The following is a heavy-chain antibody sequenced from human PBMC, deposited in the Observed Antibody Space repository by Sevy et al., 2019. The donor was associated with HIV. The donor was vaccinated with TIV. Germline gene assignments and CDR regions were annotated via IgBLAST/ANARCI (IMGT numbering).Heavy chain of an antibody. J-gene: IGHJ4*02. Sequence: GGSLRLSCAASGFTFSSYAMNWVRQAPGKGPEWVSTISASGGHTFFADSVKGRFNISRDNSKNTLYLQMNSLRAEDTAVYFCATARLGDFFDYWGQRTLVTDSS. CDR1: GFTFSSYA. D-gene: IGHD4-17*01. V-gene: IGHV3-23*01. CDR3: ATARLGDFFDY. CDR2: ISASGGHT.